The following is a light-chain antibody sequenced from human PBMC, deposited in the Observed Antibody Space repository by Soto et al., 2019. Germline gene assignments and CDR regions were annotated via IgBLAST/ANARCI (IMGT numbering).Light chain of an antibody. CDR3: QHYVTSPFT. CDR2: GAF. V-gene: IGKV3-20*01. CDR1: QTIGSS. Sequence: IVLTQSPDTLSLSPGERATLSCRTSQTIGSSLAWYQHKPGQAPRLLIYGAFSRATGILDRFSGSGSATDFTLTISRLEPEDFAVYFCQHYVTSPFTFGGGTKVEIK. J-gene: IGKJ4*01.